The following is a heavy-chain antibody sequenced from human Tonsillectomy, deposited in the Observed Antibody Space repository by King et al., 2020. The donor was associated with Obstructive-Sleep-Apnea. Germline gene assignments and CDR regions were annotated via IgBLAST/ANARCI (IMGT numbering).Heavy chain of an antibody. Sequence: VQLQESGPGLVKPSETLSLTCTVSGGSISSYYWSWIRQPPGKGLEWIGYFYYSGSTNYNPSLKGRVTMSLDTSKNQFSLKLSSVTAADTALDYCARARIDQLQPPAAHFDYWGQGTLVTVSS. J-gene: IGHJ4*02. CDR2: FYYSGST. V-gene: IGHV4-59*01. CDR3: ARARIDQLQPPAAHFDY. CDR1: GGSISSYY. D-gene: IGHD2-2*01.